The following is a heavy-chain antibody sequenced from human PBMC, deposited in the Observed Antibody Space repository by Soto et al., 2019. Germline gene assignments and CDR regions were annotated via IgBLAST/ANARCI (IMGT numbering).Heavy chain of an antibody. CDR2: IYYSGST. J-gene: IGHJ1*01. CDR1: GGSISSYY. D-gene: IGHD6-19*01. Sequence: PSETLSLTCTVSGGSISSYYWSWIRQPPGKGLEWIGYIYYSGSTNYNPSLKSRVTISVDTSKNQFSLKLSSVTAADTAVYYCARHSSGWPDLQYFQHWGQGTLVTVSS. CDR3: ARHSSGWPDLQYFQH. V-gene: IGHV4-59*08.